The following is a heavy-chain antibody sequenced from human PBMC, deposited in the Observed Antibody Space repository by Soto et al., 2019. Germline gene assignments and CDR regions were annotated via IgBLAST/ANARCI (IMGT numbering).Heavy chain of an antibody. CDR3: ARDATLWSAYPYYYGMDV. J-gene: IGHJ6*02. CDR1: GYTFTSYG. Sequence: ASVKVSCKASGYTFTSYGISWVRQAPGQGLEWMGWISAYNGNTNYAQKLQGRVTMTTDTSTSTAYMELRSLRSDDTAVYYCARDATLWSAYPYYYGMDVWGQGTTVTVSS. CDR2: ISAYNGNT. V-gene: IGHV1-18*04. D-gene: IGHD3-3*01.